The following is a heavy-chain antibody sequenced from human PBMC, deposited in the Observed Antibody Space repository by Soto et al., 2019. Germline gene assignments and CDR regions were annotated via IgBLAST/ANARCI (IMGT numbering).Heavy chain of an antibody. D-gene: IGHD2-2*01. J-gene: IGHJ1*01. CDR2: ITASGAST. Sequence: EVQLLESGGGLVQPGGSLRLSCAASGFTFSKYAMSWVRQAPGKLEWVSAITASGASTYYADTVKGRFTISRDNSKNTLYLQMNSLRAEDTAVYYCVKDHNCSSSSCLPEYFHHWGQGTLVTVAS. CDR1: GFTFSKYA. CDR3: VKDHNCSSSSCLPEYFHH. V-gene: IGHV3-23*01.